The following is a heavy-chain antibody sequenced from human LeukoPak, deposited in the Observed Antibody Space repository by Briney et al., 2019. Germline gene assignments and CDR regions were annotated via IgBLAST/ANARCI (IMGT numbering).Heavy chain of an antibody. CDR3: ARIEYSSSPQFYYYYYYMDV. D-gene: IGHD6-6*01. J-gene: IGHJ6*03. V-gene: IGHV4-59*01. CDR1: GGSFSGYY. CDR2: IYYSGST. Sequence: PSETLSLTCAVYGGSFSGYYWSWIRQPPGKGLEWIGYIYYSGSTNYNPSLKSRVTISVDTSKNQFSLKLSSVTAADTAVYYCARIEYSSSPQFYYYYYYMDVWGKGTTVTVSS.